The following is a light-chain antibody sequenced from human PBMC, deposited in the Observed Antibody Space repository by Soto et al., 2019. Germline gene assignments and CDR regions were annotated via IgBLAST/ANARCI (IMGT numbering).Light chain of an antibody. CDR1: SRDIGGYDF. CDR3: CSYAGSYTYV. V-gene: IGLV2-8*01. J-gene: IGLJ1*01. CDR2: NVN. Sequence: QSVLTQPPSASGSPGQAVTISCTGTSRDIGGYDFVSWYQVRPGEAPQLIIYNVNGRPSGVPRRFSGSKSGNTASLTVSGLQAVDEADYYCCSYAGSYTYVFGTGTKVTVL.